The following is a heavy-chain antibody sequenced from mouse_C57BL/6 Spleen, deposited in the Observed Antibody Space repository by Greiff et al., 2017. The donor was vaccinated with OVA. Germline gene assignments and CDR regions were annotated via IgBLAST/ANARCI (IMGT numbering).Heavy chain of an antibody. CDR1: GFTFSSYA. CDR3: TRSPYNGSSVDYFDY. CDR2: ISSGGDYI. Sequence: EVKVVESGEGLVKPGGSLKLSCAASGFTFSSYAMSWVRQTPEKRLEWVAYISSGGDYIYYADTVKGRFTISRDNARNTLYLQMSSLKSEDTAMYYCTRSPYNGSSVDYFDYWGQGTTLTVSS. V-gene: IGHV5-9-1*02. D-gene: IGHD1-1*01. J-gene: IGHJ2*01.